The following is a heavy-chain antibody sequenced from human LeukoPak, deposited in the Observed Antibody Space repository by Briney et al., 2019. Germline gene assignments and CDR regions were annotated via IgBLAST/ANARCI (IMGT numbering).Heavy chain of an antibody. D-gene: IGHD5-24*01. V-gene: IGHV4-34*01. Sequence: PSETLSLTCAVYGGSFSGYYWSWIRQPPGKGLEWIGEINHSGRTNYNPSLKSRVTTPVDTSNNQFCLKLSSVTAADTAVYYCARDGYNYYYYYGMDVCGQGATGTVSS. CDR1: GGSFSGYY. J-gene: IGHJ6*02. CDR3: ARDGYNYYYYYGMDV. CDR2: INHSGRT.